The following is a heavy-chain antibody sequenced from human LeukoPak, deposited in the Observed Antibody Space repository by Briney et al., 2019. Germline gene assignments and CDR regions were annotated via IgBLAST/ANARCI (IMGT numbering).Heavy chain of an antibody. CDR2: IKSKTDGGTT. V-gene: IGHV3-15*01. CDR1: GFTFSNAW. J-gene: IGHJ4*02. D-gene: IGHD3-10*01. CDR3: TLPWGSGSYYDY. Sequence: GGSLRLSCAASGFTFSNAWLNWVRQAPGKGLEWVGHIKSKTDGGTTDYAAPVKGRFTISRDDSKNTLFLQMNSLKTGDTAVYYCTLPWGSGSYYDYWGQGTLVTVSS.